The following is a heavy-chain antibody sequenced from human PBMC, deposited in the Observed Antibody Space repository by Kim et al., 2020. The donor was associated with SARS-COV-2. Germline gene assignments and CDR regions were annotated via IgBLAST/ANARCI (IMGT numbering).Heavy chain of an antibody. CDR2: TYYRSKWYN. D-gene: IGHD3-10*01. CDR1: GDSVSSNTAA. V-gene: IGHV6-1*01. CDR3: ARVFTMVRGPTSTYYAMDL. J-gene: IGHJ6*02. Sequence: SQTLSLTCAISGDSVSSNTAAWNWIRQSPSGGLEWLGRTYYRSKWYNDYSVSVKGRITINPDTSKNQFSLQLNSVTPEDTAVYYCARVFTMVRGPTSTYYAMDLWGQGTTVTVSS.